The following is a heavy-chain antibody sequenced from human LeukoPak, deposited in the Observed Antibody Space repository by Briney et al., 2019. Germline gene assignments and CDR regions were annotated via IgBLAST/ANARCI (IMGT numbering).Heavy chain of an antibody. CDR3: ARDPGDYGGNRFDY. CDR2: INPNSGGT. D-gene: IGHD4-23*01. CDR1: GYAFTGYY. J-gene: IGHJ4*02. V-gene: IGHV1-2*04. Sequence: GASVKVSCKASGYAFTGYYMHWVRQAPGQGLEWMGWINPNSGGTNYAQKFQGWVTMTRDTSISTAYMELSRLRSDDTAVYYCARDPGDYGGNRFDYWGQGTLVSVSS.